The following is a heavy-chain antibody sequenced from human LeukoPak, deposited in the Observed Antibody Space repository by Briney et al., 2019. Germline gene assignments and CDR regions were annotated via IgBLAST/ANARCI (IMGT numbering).Heavy chain of an antibody. J-gene: IGHJ4*02. Sequence: GGSLRLSCAASGFTFIIYEVNWVRQAPGKGLEWVSYISSSGSSIYYADSVKGRFTISRDNAKNSLYLQMNSLRAEDTAVYYCAREVAYCGGDCPHLDYWGQGTLVTVSS. D-gene: IGHD2-21*02. CDR3: AREVAYCGGDCPHLDY. V-gene: IGHV3-48*03. CDR2: ISSSGSSI. CDR1: GFTFIIYE.